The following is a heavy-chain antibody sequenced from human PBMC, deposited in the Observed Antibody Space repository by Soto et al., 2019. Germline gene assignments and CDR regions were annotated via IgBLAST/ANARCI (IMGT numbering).Heavy chain of an antibody. Sequence: EVQLVDSGGGLVQPGGSLRLSCAASGCIFSNYVMSWVRQAPGKGLEWVSSISDSGGTSYYADSVKGRFTISRDNSKNTLYLQMNSLSAEDTAIYYCAKRPRALLTFDYWGQGTLVTVSS. CDR1: GCIFSNYV. J-gene: IGHJ4*02. D-gene: IGHD1-26*01. CDR3: AKRPRALLTFDY. V-gene: IGHV3-23*04. CDR2: ISDSGGTS.